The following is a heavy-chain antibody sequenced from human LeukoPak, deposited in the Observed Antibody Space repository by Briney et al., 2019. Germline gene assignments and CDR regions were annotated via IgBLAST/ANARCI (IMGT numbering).Heavy chain of an antibody. CDR2: INHSGST. D-gene: IGHD1-26*01. Sequence: GSLRLSCAASGFTVSSNYMSWVRQPPGKGLEWIGEINHSGSTNYNPSLKSRVTISVDTSKNQFSLKLSSVTAADTAVYYCARGPDKVGATTKWGPGTLVTVSS. CDR1: GFTVSSNY. J-gene: IGHJ4*02. V-gene: IGHV4-34*01. CDR3: ARGPDKVGATTK.